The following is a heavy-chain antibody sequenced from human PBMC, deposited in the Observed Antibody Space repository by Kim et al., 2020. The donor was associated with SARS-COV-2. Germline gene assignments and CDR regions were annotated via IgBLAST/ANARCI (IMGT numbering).Heavy chain of an antibody. V-gene: IGHV4-59*01. Sequence: LKSRVTISVATSKNQFSLKLSSVTAADTAVYYCAREDSSSWPRNDAFDIWGQGTMVTVSS. CDR3: AREDSSSWPRNDAFDI. D-gene: IGHD6-13*01. J-gene: IGHJ3*02.